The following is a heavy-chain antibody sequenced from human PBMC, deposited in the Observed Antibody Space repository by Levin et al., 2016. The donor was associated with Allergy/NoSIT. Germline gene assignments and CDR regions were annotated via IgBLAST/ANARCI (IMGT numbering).Heavy chain of an antibody. Sequence: PGKGLEWIGYIYHSGSTYYNPSLKSRVTISVDRSKNQFSLKLSSVTAADTAVYYCARVRGYGSGPRGYYYYGMDVWGQGTTVTVSS. CDR3: ARVRGYGSGPRGYYYYGMDV. V-gene: IGHV4-30-2*01. D-gene: IGHD3-10*01. J-gene: IGHJ6*02. CDR2: IYHSGST.